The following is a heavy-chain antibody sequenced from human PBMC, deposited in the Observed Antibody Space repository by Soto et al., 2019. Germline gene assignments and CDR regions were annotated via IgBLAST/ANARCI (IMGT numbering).Heavy chain of an antibody. D-gene: IGHD6-13*01. CDR2: IYNSGST. V-gene: IGHV4-39*01. CDR3: ASPHRSRFDY. CDR1: GGSISSSSYY. Sequence: SETLSLTCTVSGGSISSSSYYWGWIRQPPGKGLEWIGSIYNSGSTYYNPSLKSRVTISVDTSKNQFSLKLSSVTAADTAVYYCASPHRSRFDYWGQGILVTVSS. J-gene: IGHJ4*02.